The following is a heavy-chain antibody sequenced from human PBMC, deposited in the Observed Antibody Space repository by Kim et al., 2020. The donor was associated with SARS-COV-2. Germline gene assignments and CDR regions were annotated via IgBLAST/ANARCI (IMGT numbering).Heavy chain of an antibody. Sequence: YYVDSVKGRFTISRDNGNNSLYLQMNTLRPEDTAGYYCAKGAVTRHDYWGQGALVIVST. D-gene: IGHD3-3*01. V-gene: IGHV3-7*03. CDR3: AKGAVTRHDY. J-gene: IGHJ4*02.